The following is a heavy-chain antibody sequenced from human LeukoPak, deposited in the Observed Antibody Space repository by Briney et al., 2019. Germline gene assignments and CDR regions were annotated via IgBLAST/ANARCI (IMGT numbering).Heavy chain of an antibody. CDR2: IYHSGST. D-gene: IGHD3-22*01. J-gene: IGHJ4*02. CDR3: ARGYDSSGEIDY. V-gene: IGHV4-30-2*01. CDR1: GGSISSGGYS. Sequence: SQTLSLTCAVSGGSISSGGYSWSWIRQPPGKGLEWIGYIYHSGSTYYNPSLKSRVTISVDRSKNQFSLKLSSVTAADTAVYYCARGYDSSGEIDYWGQGTLVTVSS.